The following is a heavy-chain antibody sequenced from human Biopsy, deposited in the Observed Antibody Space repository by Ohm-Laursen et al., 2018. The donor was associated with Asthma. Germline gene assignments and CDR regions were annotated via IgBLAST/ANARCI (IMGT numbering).Heavy chain of an antibody. CDR1: GYPFSDSW. CDR2: FFAANSET. J-gene: IGHJ4*02. Sequence: ASLRISCKSSGYPFSDSWIGWVRQMPGKGLEWMGIFFAANSETKYSPSFQGQVTISADMSISTAFLQWSSLKASDTAIYYCARFIDGTFFVDYWGQGTLVTVSS. V-gene: IGHV5-51*01. D-gene: IGHD1-7*01. CDR3: ARFIDGTFFVDY.